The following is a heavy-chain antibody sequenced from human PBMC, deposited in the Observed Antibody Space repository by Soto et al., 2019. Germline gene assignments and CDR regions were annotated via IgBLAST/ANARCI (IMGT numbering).Heavy chain of an antibody. D-gene: IGHD3-16*02. J-gene: IGHJ6*02. CDR1: GYTFTGYY. CDR3: ARGRRIMITFGGVIVMSYYGMDV. CDR2: INPNSGGT. V-gene: IGHV1-2*04. Sequence: GASVKVSCKASGYTFTGYYMHWVRQAPGQGLEWMGWINPNSGGTSYAQKFQGWVTMTRDTSISTAYMELSRLRSDDTAVYYCARGRRIMITFGGVIVMSYYGMDVWGQGTTVTVSS.